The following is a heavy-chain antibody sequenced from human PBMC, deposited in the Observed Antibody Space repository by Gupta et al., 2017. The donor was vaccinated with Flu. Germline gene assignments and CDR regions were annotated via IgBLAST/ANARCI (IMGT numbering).Heavy chain of an antibody. CDR2: ISGSGGST. J-gene: IGHJ4*02. CDR1: YA. Sequence: YAMSWVRQAPAKVLDGVAAISGSGGSTYYADYGKGRFTISRDNSKNTRYLQINSMRAEETAVYYCAKDLDSNDEFLDYFDYGGQGTLVTVSS. V-gene: IGHV3-23*01. D-gene: IGHD4-4*01. CDR3: AKDLDSNDEFLDYFDY.